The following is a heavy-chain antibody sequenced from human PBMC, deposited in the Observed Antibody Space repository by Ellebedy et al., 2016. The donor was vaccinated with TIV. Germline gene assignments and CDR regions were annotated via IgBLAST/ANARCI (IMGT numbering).Heavy chain of an antibody. V-gene: IGHV1-18*03. CDR2: ISAYNGDT. D-gene: IGHD3-10*01. CDR1: GYTFTRYG. CDR3: ARVTMLRGVTTDY. J-gene: IGHJ4*02. Sequence: AASVKVSCKASGYTFTRYGISWVRQAPGQGLEWMGWISAYNGDTKYAQKLQARVTMTTDTSATTAYMELRSLRSDDMAVYYCARVTMLRGVTTDYWGQGTLVTVSS.